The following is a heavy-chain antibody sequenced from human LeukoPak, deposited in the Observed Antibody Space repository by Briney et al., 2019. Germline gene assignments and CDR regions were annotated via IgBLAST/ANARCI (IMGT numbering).Heavy chain of an antibody. CDR2: IYSGGST. V-gene: IGHV3-66*01. Sequence: PGGSLRHSCAASGFTASSNYMSSVRQAPGKGLEGDSVIYSGGSTYFADFVKGRFTNSRDNSKNTLYLQMDSLRAEDTAVYYCASGGYSLRYWGQGTLVSVSS. J-gene: IGHJ4*02. CDR3: ASGGYSLRY. D-gene: IGHD3-10*01. CDR1: GFTASSNY.